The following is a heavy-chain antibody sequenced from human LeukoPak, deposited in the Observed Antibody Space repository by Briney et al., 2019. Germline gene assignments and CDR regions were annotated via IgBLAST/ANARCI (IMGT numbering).Heavy chain of an antibody. CDR2: INSDGSST. CDR1: GFTFSSYW. CDR3: TRGTVVTPRPFDY. Sequence: GGSLRLSCAASGFTFSSYWMRWVRQAPGKGLVWVSRINSDGSSTSYADSVEGRFTISRDNAKNTLYLQMNSLRAEDTAVYYCTRGTVVTPRPFDYWGQGTLVTVSS. J-gene: IGHJ4*02. V-gene: IGHV3-74*01. D-gene: IGHD4-23*01.